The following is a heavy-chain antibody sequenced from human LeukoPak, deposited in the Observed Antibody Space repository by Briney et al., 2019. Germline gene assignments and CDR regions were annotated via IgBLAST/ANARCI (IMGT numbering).Heavy chain of an antibody. Sequence: GRSLRLSCAASGFTFSSYAMHWVRQAPGKGLEWVAVISYDGSNKYYADSVKGRFTISRDNSKNTLYLQMNSLRAEDTAVYYCARNPPQVYYYYYYGMDVWGQGTTVTVSS. J-gene: IGHJ6*02. CDR2: ISYDGSNK. CDR3: ARNPPQVYYYYYYGMDV. D-gene: IGHD1-14*01. CDR1: GFTFSSYA. V-gene: IGHV3-30-3*01.